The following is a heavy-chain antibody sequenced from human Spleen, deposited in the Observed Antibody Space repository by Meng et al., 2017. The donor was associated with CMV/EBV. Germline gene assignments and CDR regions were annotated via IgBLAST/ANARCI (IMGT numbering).Heavy chain of an antibody. CDR2: IKRKTDGGTT. Sequence: ETLSLTCAASGFTFSNAWMSWVRQAPGKGLEWVGRIKRKTDGGTTDYAAPVKGRFTISRDDSKNTLYLQMNSLKTEDTAVYYCTTMTTVTTTRGGYWGQGTLVTVSS. CDR3: TTMTTVTTTRGGY. D-gene: IGHD4-11*01. V-gene: IGHV3-15*01. CDR1: GFTFSNAW. J-gene: IGHJ4*02.